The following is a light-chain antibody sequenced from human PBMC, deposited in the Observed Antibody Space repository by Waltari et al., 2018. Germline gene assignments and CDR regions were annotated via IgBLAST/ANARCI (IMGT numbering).Light chain of an antibody. V-gene: IGKV1-9*01. CDR3: QHLHGYPIT. CDR2: AAS. J-gene: IGKJ4*01. CDR1: QGVTTY. Sequence: IQLTQSPSSLSASVGDRVTITCRASQGVTTYLAWYQQTPGKAPNLLISAASTLQSGVPSRFSGSGSGTDFTLTISSLQPVDFATYYCQHLHGYPITFGGGTKVEIK.